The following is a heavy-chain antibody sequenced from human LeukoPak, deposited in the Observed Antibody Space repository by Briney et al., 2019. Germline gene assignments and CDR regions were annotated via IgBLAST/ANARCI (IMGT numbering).Heavy chain of an antibody. J-gene: IGHJ3*02. CDR2: IYYSGSA. Sequence: KPSETLSLTCTVSGGSISSYYWNWIRQPPGKGLEWIGYIYYSGSANYSPSLKSRVTISVDTSKNQFSLKLSSVTAADTAVYYCASGIAVAGNDAFDIWGQGTMVTVSS. CDR1: GGSISSYY. D-gene: IGHD6-19*01. CDR3: ASGIAVAGNDAFDI. V-gene: IGHV4-59*08.